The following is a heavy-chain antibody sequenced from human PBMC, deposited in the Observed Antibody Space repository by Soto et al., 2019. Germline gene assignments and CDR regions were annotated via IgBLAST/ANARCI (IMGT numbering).Heavy chain of an antibody. CDR2: INSDGSST. J-gene: IGHJ4*02. D-gene: IGHD3-22*01. CDR1: GFTFSSYW. CDR3: AIRASYYDSSGYFDY. Sequence: GGSLKLSCGASGFTFSSYWMHWVRQAPGKGLVWVSRINSDGSSTSSADSVKGRFTISRDNAKNTLYLQMNSLRAEDTAVYYCAIRASYYDSSGYFDYWGQGTLVTVSS. V-gene: IGHV3-74*01.